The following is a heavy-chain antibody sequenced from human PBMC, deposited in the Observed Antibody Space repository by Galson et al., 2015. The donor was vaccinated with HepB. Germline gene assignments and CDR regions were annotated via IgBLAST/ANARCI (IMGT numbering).Heavy chain of an antibody. J-gene: IGHJ4*02. D-gene: IGHD1-1*01. CDR2: INTDGSTT. CDR3: ARDKNWNQVGY. V-gene: IGHV3-74*01. Sequence: SLRLSCAASGFTFSSYWMHWVRQAPGKGPVWGSRINTDGSTTTYADSVKGRFTISRDNGKNTLDLLMNSLRAEDTAVYYCARDKNWNQVGYWGQGTLVTVTS. CDR1: GFTFSSYW.